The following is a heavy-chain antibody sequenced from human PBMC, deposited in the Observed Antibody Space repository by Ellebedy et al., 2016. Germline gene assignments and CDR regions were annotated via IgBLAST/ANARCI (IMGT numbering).Heavy chain of an antibody. D-gene: IGHD3-10*01. Sequence: GESLKISCKGSGYRFTSYWIGWVRQMPGKGLEWMGIIYPGDSGTTYSPSFQGQVTISVDKSISTAYLQWSTPKASDTAMYYCARRSPEGFGWGYWGQGTLVTVSS. CDR2: IYPGDSGT. V-gene: IGHV5-51*01. CDR3: ARRSPEGFGWGY. CDR1: GYRFTSYW. J-gene: IGHJ4*02.